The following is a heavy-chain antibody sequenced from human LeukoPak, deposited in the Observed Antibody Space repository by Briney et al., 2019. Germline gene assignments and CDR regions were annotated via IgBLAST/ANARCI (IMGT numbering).Heavy chain of an antibody. D-gene: IGHD2-2*01. CDR3: AREEGDIVVVPGHNWFDP. J-gene: IGHJ5*02. Sequence: ASVKVSCKASGYTFTGYYMHWVRQAPGQGLEWIGWIYPNSGGTNYAQKFQGRVTMTRDTSISTAYMELSRLRSDDTAVYYCAREEGDIVVVPGHNWFDPWGQGTLVTVSS. V-gene: IGHV1-2*02. CDR1: GYTFTGYY. CDR2: IYPNSGGT.